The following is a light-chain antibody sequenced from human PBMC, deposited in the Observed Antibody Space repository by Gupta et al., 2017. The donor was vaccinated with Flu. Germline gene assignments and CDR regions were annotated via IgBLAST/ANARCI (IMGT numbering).Light chain of an antibody. CDR2: LTS. CDR1: QSVLHSSNNRNY. V-gene: IGKV4-1*01. Sequence: DIVMTQSPDSLAVSPGGRATMHCKSSQSVLHSSNNRNYVAWYQLKPGQSPKLLIYLTSTRASGVPDRFSGSVSGLDFTLTISSLQPDDVAAYYCHQYYSLPLTFGGGTKVEIK. CDR3: HQYYSLPLT. J-gene: IGKJ4*01.